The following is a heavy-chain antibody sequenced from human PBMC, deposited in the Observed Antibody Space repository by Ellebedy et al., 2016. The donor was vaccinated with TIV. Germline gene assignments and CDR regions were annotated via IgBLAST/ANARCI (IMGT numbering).Heavy chain of an antibody. Sequence: GGSLRLXXKGSGYSFTSYWIGWVRQMPGKGLEWMGIIYPGDSDTRYSPSFQGQVTISADKSISTAYLQWSSLKASDTAMYYCARQKGYGDNDAFDIWGQGTMVTVSS. V-gene: IGHV5-51*01. D-gene: IGHD4-17*01. CDR2: IYPGDSDT. CDR1: GYSFTSYW. CDR3: ARQKGYGDNDAFDI. J-gene: IGHJ3*02.